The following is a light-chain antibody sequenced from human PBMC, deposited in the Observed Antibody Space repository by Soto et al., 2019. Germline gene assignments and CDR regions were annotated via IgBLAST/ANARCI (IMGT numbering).Light chain of an antibody. CDR2: AAS. J-gene: IGKJ2*02. CDR3: QQSFGTPST. CDR1: QSISSY. Sequence: DIQMTQSPSSLSASAGDRVTITCRASQSISSYLNWYQQKPGKAPKLLIYAASSLQSGVPSRFSGSGSGTDFTLTISSLQPEDFATYYCQQSFGTPSTFGQGTKLEIK. V-gene: IGKV1-39*01.